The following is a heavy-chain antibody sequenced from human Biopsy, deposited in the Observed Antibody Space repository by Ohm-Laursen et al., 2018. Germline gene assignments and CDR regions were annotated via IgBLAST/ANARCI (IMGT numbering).Heavy chain of an antibody. J-gene: IGHJ5*02. CDR3: ARTPRDSFWSGSYKRGLWFDP. V-gene: IGHV4-59*01. CDR1: GGSIISYY. D-gene: IGHD3-3*01. CDR2: VYNDGNT. Sequence: TLSLTCSVSGGSIISYYWTWIRQPPGKGLEWIGHVYNDGNTNYNPSLKRRVTISKETSQNQFSLQVNSVTAAGTAVYYCARTPRDSFWSGSYKRGLWFDPWGQGTLVIVSS.